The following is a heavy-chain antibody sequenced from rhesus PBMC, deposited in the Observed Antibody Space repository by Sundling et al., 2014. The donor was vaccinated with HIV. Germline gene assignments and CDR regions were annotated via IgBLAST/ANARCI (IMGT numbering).Heavy chain of an antibody. J-gene: IGHJ4*01. V-gene: IGHV4-127*01. CDR2: IGGSSGST. CDR1: GGSIGGGYG. CDR3: ARGRVYCTRTTCFENYFDY. Sequence: QVQLQESGPGLLKPSETLSLTCAVSGGSIGGGYGWGWIRQPPGKGLEWIGYIGGSSGSTYYNPSLKSRVTISTDTSRNQFFLNLSSVTAADTAVYYCARGRVYCTRTTCFENYFDYWGQGVLVTVSS. D-gene: IGHD2-2*01.